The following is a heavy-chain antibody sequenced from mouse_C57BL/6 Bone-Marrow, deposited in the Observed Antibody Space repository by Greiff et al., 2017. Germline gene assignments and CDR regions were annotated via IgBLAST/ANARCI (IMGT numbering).Heavy chain of an antibody. CDR3: AREEAYSNYFAWFAY. Sequence: QVQLQQSGAELVRPGSSVKLSCKASGYTFTSYWMHWVKQRPIQGLEWIGNIDPSDSETHYNQKFKAKATLTVDKSSSTAYMQLSSLTSEDSAVYYCAREEAYSNYFAWFAYWGQGTLVTVSA. CDR2: IDPSDSET. V-gene: IGHV1-52*01. CDR1: GYTFTSYW. J-gene: IGHJ3*01. D-gene: IGHD2-5*01.